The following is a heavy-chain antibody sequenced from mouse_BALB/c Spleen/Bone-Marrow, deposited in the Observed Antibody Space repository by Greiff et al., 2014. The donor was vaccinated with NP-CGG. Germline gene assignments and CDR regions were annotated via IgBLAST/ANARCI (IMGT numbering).Heavy chain of an antibody. D-gene: IGHD2-4*01. J-gene: IGHJ3*01. CDR2: ISGGGSYT. CDR3: ARHAYYDQTEVSFVY. V-gene: IGHV5-9-2*01. Sequence: EVQLVESGGGLVKSGGSLKLSCAASGFTFSNYGMSWVRQTPEKRLEWVATISGGGSYTFYSDNAKNNLYLQLSSLRSEDTALYYCARHAYYDQTEVSFVYWGQGTLVTVSA. CDR1: GFTFSNYG.